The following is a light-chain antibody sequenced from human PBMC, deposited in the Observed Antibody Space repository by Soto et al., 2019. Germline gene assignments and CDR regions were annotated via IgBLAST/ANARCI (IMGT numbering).Light chain of an antibody. J-gene: IGKJ5*01. Sequence: DSRMTQSPASVSASIGDRVTISWRSSRSIYIGLYCYQQKAGKAPNILIYAASSLQRGVPSTFSGGGSGTDITLTISSMQPDAFPTSHRHQTHRRITLRQGTRLEI. CDR3: HQTHRRIT. CDR1: RSIYIG. V-gene: IGKV1-39*01. CDR2: AAS.